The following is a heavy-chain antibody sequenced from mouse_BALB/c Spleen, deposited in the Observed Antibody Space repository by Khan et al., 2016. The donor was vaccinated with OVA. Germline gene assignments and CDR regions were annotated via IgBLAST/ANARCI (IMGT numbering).Heavy chain of an antibody. CDR3: AREGYYGNDRAWFAY. D-gene: IGHD2-2*01. Sequence: QVQLKESGPEVVKPGASVRISCKASGYSFTSYYINWVKQRPGQGLEWIGWIYPGNVNTKYNENFKGKATLTADKSSSTAYMHLSSLTSEDSAVYFVAREGYYGNDRAWFAYWGQGTLVTVSA. CDR1: GYSFTSYY. V-gene: IGHV1S56*01. CDR2: IYPGNVNT. J-gene: IGHJ3*01.